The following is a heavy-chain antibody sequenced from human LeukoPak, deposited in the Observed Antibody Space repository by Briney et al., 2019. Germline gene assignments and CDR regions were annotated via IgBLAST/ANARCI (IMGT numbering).Heavy chain of an antibody. D-gene: IGHD3-22*01. CDR1: GGTFSSYA. CDR2: IIPIFGTA. Sequence: SVKVSCKASGGTFSSYAISWVRQAPGQGLEWMGGIIPIFGTANYAQRFQGRVTITTDESTSTAYMELSSLRSEDTAVYYCARVVMRYDSSGYGAFDIWGQGTMVTVSS. J-gene: IGHJ3*02. V-gene: IGHV1-69*05. CDR3: ARVVMRYDSSGYGAFDI.